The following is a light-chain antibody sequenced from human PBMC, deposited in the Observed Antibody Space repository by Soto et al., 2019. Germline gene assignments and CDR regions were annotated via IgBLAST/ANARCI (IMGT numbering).Light chain of an antibody. V-gene: IGKV1-9*01. CDR3: QHLNDYRYT. CDR2: AAS. J-gene: IGKJ2*01. CDR1: QAISSS. Sequence: DIPLTQSPSFLSASVGDRVTITCRASQAISSSLAWYQHNPGKAPKLLIYAASTLQNGVPSSFSGSGSGTEFTLTISSLHPEDFATYYCQHLNDYRYTFGQGNKVEIK.